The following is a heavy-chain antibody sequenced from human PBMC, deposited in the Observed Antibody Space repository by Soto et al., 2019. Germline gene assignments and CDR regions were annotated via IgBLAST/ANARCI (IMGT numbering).Heavy chain of an antibody. V-gene: IGHV4-30-4*01. CDR1: GGSIRSSDYY. D-gene: IGHD6-13*01. CDR3: ARVILTATGTSGFDS. J-gene: IGHJ4*02. CDR2: VYYSESA. Sequence: QVQLQESGPGLVKPSQTLSLTCTVSGGSIRSSDYYWSWIRQPPGKGLEWIGYVYYSESAYYNPSLQSRCFISIDTSKNQYTLTLSSVTAADTAVYYCARVILTATGTSGFDSWGQGTLVTVSS.